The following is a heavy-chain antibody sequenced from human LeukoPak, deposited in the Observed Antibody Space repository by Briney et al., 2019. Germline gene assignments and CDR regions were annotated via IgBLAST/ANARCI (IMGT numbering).Heavy chain of an antibody. CDR2: ISSSSSTI. CDR3: ARVLRYFDWLTKDY. D-gene: IGHD3-9*01. V-gene: IGHV3-48*01. CDR1: GFTFSSYE. J-gene: IGHJ4*02. Sequence: PGGSLRLSCAASGFTFSSYEMNWVRQAPGKGLEWVSYISSSSSTIYYADSVKGRFTISRDNAKNSLYLQMNSLRAEDTAVYYCARVLRYFDWLTKDYWGQGTLVTVSS.